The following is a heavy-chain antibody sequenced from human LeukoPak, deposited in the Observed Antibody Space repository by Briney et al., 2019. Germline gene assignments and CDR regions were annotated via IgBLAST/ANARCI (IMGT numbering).Heavy chain of an antibody. V-gene: IGHV3-30*18. CDR2: ISYDGSNK. CDR3: AKMAWNYDSSGYRDY. CDR1: GFTFSSYG. J-gene: IGHJ4*02. D-gene: IGHD3-22*01. Sequence: PGGSLRLSCVASGFTFSSYGMHWVRQAPGKGLEWVAVISYDGSNKYYADSVKGRFTISRDNSKNTLYLQMNSLRAEDTAVYYCAKMAWNYDSSGYRDYWGQGTLVTVSS.